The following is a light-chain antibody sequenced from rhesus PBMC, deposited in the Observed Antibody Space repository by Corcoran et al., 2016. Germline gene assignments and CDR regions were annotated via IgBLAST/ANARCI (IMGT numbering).Light chain of an antibody. CDR1: QGISNN. CDR2: YAS. CDR3: QHGYGTPYS. J-gene: IGKJ2*01. V-gene: IGKV1S15*01. Sequence: DIQMTQSPSSLSASVGDTVTITCRASQGISNNLAWYQQKTGKVPKLLIYYASTLKSGVPSRFSGSGSGTDFTLTISSLQPEDFATDYCQHGYGTPYSFGQGTKVEIK.